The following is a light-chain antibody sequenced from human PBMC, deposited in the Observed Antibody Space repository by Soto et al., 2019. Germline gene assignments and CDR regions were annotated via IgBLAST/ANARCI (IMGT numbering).Light chain of an antibody. V-gene: IGKV3-15*01. CDR1: QSVSSN. CDR2: GAS. CDR3: QQYNNWPLLT. Sequence: EIVMAQSPATLSVSPGESATLSCRSSQSVSSNLAWYQQRPGQAPRLLIYGASTRATGIPARFSGSGSGTEFTLTISSLQSEDFAVYYCQQYNNWPLLTFGPGTKVDIK. J-gene: IGKJ3*01.